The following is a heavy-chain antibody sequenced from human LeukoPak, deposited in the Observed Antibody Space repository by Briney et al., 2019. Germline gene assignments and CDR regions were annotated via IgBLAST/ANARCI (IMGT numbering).Heavy chain of an antibody. J-gene: IGHJ4*02. CDR3: ARMKDDYGDYGADY. CDR2: IYYSGNT. CDR1: GGSISSYY. Sequence: SETLSLTCTVSGGSISSYYWSWIRQPPGKGLEWIGYIYYSGNTNYNPSLKSRVTISVDTSKNQFSLKLSSVTAADTAVYYCARMKDDYGDYGADYWGQGTLVTVSS. D-gene: IGHD4-17*01. V-gene: IGHV4-59*08.